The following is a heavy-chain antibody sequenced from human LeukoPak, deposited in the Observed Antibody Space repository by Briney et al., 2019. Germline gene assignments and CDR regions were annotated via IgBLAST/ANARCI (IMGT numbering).Heavy chain of an antibody. V-gene: IGHV3-21*01. CDR2: SSYI. J-gene: IGHJ4*02. D-gene: IGHD3-9*01. CDR3: AREYYDILTGYARTSPYDY. Sequence: SSYIYYADSVKGRFTISRDNAKNSLYLQMNSLRAEDTAVYYCAREYYDILTGYARTSPYDYWGQGTLVTVSS.